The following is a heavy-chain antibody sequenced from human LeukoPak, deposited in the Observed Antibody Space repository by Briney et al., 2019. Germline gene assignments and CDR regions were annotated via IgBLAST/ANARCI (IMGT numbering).Heavy chain of an antibody. V-gene: IGHV5-51*01. D-gene: IGHD5-24*01. Sequence: GESLKISCKGSGYSFNTYWIGWVRQMPGKGLEWMGIIYPGDSDTKYSPSFQGQVTISADKSISTAYLQWSSLKASDTAMYYCARLWAAEMATFFDYWGQGTLVTVSS. CDR3: ARLWAAEMATFFDY. CDR1: GYSFNTYW. CDR2: IYPGDSDT. J-gene: IGHJ4*02.